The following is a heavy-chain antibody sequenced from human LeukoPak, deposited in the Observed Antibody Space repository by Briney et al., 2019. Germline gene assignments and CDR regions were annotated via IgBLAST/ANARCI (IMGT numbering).Heavy chain of an antibody. CDR2: IYPGDSDT. Sequence: GESLKISCKGSGDRFTNYWIGWVRQMPGKGLEWMGIIYPGDSDTRYSPSFQGQVTISADKSISTAYLQWSSLKASDTAMYYCARRYYDFWSGYYTYYFDYWGQGTLVTVSS. CDR3: ARRYYDFWSGYYTYYFDY. D-gene: IGHD3-3*01. J-gene: IGHJ4*02. CDR1: GDRFTNYW. V-gene: IGHV5-51*01.